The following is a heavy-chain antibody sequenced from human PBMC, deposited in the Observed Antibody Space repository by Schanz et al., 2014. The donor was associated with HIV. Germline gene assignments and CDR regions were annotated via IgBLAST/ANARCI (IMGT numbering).Heavy chain of an antibody. CDR2: ISGSGVST. J-gene: IGHJ4*02. Sequence: EVQMLESGGGSVQPGGSLRLSCAASGFTFSNFAMSWVRQAPGKGLEWASSISGSGVSTFYAGSVKGRFAISRDKSKNTLYLQMNSLRAEDTSVYYCARGFQGFDYWGQGTLVTVSS. CDR1: GFTFSNFA. V-gene: IGHV3-23*01. D-gene: IGHD3-10*01. CDR3: ARGFQGFDY.